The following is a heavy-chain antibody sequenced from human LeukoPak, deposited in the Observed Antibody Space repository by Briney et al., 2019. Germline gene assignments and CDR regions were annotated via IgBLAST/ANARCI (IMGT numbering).Heavy chain of an antibody. D-gene: IGHD3-10*02. V-gene: IGHV4-59*08. CDR3: ARHVRALWPHDAFDI. J-gene: IGHJ3*02. Sequence: PSETLSLTCTVSGGSISSYYWSWIRQPPGKGLEWIGYIYYSGSTNYNPSLKSRVTISVDTSKNQFSLKLSSVTAADTAVYYCARHVRALWPHDAFDIWGQGTMATVSS. CDR2: IYYSGST. CDR1: GGSISSYY.